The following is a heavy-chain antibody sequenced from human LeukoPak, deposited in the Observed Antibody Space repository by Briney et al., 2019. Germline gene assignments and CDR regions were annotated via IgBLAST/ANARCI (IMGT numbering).Heavy chain of an antibody. CDR2: IYYSGST. J-gene: IGHJ6*02. CDR3: ARDAVATESYGMDV. D-gene: IGHD5-12*01. V-gene: IGHV4-31*03. CDR1: GGSISSGGYY. Sequence: PSETLSLTCTVSGGSISSGGYYWSWLRQHPGKGLEWLGYIYYSGSTYYNPSLKSRVTISVDTSKNQFSLKLSSVTAADTAVYYCARDAVATESYGMDVWGQGTTVTVSS.